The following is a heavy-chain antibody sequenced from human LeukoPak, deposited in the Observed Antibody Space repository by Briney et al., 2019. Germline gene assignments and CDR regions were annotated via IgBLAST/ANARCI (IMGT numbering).Heavy chain of an antibody. D-gene: IGHD6-13*01. CDR3: ARGGSSWQIDY. J-gene: IGHJ4*02. CDR2: IWYDGSNK. Sequence: GGSLRLSCAASGFTFSSYGMHWVRQASGKGLEWVAVIWYDGSNKYYVDSVKGRFTISRDNSKNTLYLQMNSLRAEDTAVYYCARGGSSWQIDYWGQGTLVTVSS. CDR1: GFTFSSYG. V-gene: IGHV3-33*01.